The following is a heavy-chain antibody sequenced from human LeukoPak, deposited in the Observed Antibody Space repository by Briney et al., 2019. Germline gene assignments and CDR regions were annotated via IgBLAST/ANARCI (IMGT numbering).Heavy chain of an antibody. V-gene: IGHV3-66*01. Sequence: GGSLTLSCVTSGFTVSSSYMSWVRQAPGKGLEWVSVIYSGGSRYYVDSVKGRFTISRDNSENTLYLQMNSLRVEDTAVYYCARARSSDYGAAYFDFWGQGTPVTVSS. CDR1: GFTVSSSY. CDR2: IYSGGSR. D-gene: IGHD4-17*01. CDR3: ARARSSDYGAAYFDF. J-gene: IGHJ4*02.